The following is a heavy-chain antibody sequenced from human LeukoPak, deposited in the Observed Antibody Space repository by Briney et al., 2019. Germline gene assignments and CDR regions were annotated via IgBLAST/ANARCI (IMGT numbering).Heavy chain of an antibody. CDR2: IYYTGST. V-gene: IGHV4-59*11. D-gene: IGHD6-19*01. J-gene: IGHJ6*02. CDR1: GASISSHH. CDR3: ARADGAVAAYYGIDV. Sequence: SDTLSPTCTVSGASISSHHWTWIRQPPGKGLEWIGYIYYTGSTNYSPSLKSRVTISVDTSKNQFSLKLSSVTAADTAVYYCARADGAVAAYYGIDVWGQGTTVTVSS.